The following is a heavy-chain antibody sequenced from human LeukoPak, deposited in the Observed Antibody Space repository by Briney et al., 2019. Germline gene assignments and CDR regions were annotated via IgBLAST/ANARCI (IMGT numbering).Heavy chain of an antibody. Sequence: SGGSLRLSCAASGFTFGNFAMSWVRQAPGKGLEWVSSISGSGGATYYVDSVKGRFTISRDNSKNTLYLQMNSLRAGDTAMYYCAKTPYSSDWYGYWFDPWGQGTLVTVSS. J-gene: IGHJ5*02. CDR2: ISGSGGAT. CDR1: GFTFGNFA. V-gene: IGHV3-23*01. CDR3: AKTPYSSDWYGYWFDP. D-gene: IGHD6-13*01.